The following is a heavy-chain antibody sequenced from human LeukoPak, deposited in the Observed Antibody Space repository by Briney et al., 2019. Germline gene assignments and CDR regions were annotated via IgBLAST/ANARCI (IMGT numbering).Heavy chain of an antibody. CDR2: FDPEDGET. CDR1: GYTLTELS. J-gene: IGHJ4*02. CDR3: ATATLRRVGRYFDY. V-gene: IGHV1-24*01. Sequence: ASVKVSCKVSGYTLTELSMHWVRQAPGKGLEWMGGFDPEDGETIYAQKFQGRVAMTEDTSTDTAYMELSSLRSEDTAVYYCATATLRRVGRYFDYWGQGTLVTVSS. D-gene: IGHD2-15*01.